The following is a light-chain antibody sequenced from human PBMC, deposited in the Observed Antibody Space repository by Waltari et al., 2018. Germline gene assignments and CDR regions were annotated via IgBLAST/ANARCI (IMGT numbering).Light chain of an antibody. CDR2: GNS. CDR1: SSNIGAGYD. J-gene: IGLJ3*02. CDR3: QSYDRSLSGWV. Sequence: QSVLTQTPSVSGAPGQRVTISCTGSSSNIGAGYDVQWYQQLPGTAPKLLIYGNSNRPSVVPDRLSGSKSGSSASLAITGLQAEDEADYYCQSYDRSLSGWVFGGGTKLTVL. V-gene: IGLV1-40*01.